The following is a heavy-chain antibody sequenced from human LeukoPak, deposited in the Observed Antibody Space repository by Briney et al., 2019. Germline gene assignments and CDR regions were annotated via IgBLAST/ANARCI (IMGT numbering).Heavy chain of an antibody. CDR1: GFPFSGYW. CDR2: ISTSSSYI. D-gene: IGHD2-2*01. Sequence: GGSLRLSCAASGFPFSGYWMNWVRQAPGKGLEWVSSISTSSSYIYYADSVKGRFTISRDNAKNSLYLQMNSLRAEDTAVYYCASQPFTSRWGQGTLVTVSS. CDR3: ASQPFTSR. V-gene: IGHV3-21*01. J-gene: IGHJ4*02.